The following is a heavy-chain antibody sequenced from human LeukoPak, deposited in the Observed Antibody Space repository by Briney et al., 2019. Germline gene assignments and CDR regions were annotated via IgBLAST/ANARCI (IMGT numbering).Heavy chain of an antibody. D-gene: IGHD1-1*01. CDR1: GYTFTSYH. CDR3: ARGGISTYYFDY. CDR2: INPSGGST. V-gene: IGHV1-46*01. J-gene: IGHJ4*02. Sequence: ASVKVSCKASGYTFTSYHMHWVRQAPGQGLEWMGIINPSGGSTSYAQRFQGRVTMTRDTSTSTVYMELSSLRSEDTAVYYCARGGISTYYFDYWGQGTLVTVSS.